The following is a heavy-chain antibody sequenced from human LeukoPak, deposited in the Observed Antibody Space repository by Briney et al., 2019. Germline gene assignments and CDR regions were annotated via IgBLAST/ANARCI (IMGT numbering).Heavy chain of an antibody. J-gene: IGHJ5*02. CDR1: GGSISGYY. CDR2: IYNSESI. D-gene: IGHD6-13*01. CDR3: ARDRSSSYTRDWFDP. Sequence: SETLSLTCTVSGGSISGYYWSWIRQPAGKGLEWIGRIYNSESINYNPSLKSRVTMSIDTSKNQFSLKLNSVTAADTAVYYCARDRSSSYTRDWFDPWGQGDLVTVSS. V-gene: IGHV4-4*07.